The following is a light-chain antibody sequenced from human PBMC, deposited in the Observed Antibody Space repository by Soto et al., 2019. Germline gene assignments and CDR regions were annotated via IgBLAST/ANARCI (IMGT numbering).Light chain of an antibody. CDR1: QGIRNA. CDR3: LQDYTYPLT. V-gene: IGKV1-6*01. CDR2: VAF. Sequence: AIQMGRFPTSLCASRGGRVTITCQASQGIRNALGRYQQKPGKAPKLLISVAFSLQSGVPSRFSGSGSGTDFTLTITSLQPEDFATYYCLQDYTYPLTFGGGTKVDIK. J-gene: IGKJ4*01.